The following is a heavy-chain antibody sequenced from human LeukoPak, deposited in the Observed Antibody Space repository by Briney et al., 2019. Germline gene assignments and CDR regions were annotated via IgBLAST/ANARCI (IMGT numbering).Heavy chain of an antibody. D-gene: IGHD3/OR15-3a*01. Sequence: PGGSLRLSCAASGFTFSSYSMKWVRQAPGKGLGWVSSISSSSSYIYYADSVKGRFTISRDNAKNSLYLQMNSLRAEDTAVYYCARQAGSGLFILPGGQGTLVTVSS. J-gene: IGHJ4*02. CDR2: ISSSSSYI. CDR3: ARQAGSGLFILP. V-gene: IGHV3-21*01. CDR1: GFTFSSYS.